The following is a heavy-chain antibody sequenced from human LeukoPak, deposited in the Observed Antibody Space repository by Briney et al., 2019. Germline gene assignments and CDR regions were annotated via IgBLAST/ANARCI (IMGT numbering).Heavy chain of an antibody. Sequence: RPSETLCLTCIVSSDSIRSSGYYWGWIRQPPGKGLEWIGSMFSGETTSYSPSLQSRVTISLDTSKNQFSLRLNSVTAADTAVYYCARLERSRMDGAQYWGQGTLVTVSS. D-gene: IGHD4/OR15-4a*01. J-gene: IGHJ4*02. V-gene: IGHV4-39*01. CDR1: SDSIRSSGYY. CDR3: ARLERSRMDGAQY. CDR2: MFSGETT.